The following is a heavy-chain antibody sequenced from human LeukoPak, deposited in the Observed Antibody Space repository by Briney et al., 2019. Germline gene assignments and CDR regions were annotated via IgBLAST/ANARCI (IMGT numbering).Heavy chain of an antibody. V-gene: IGHV4-30-4*01. CDR1: GGSVSSGDYF. CDR2: IYYTGTT. J-gene: IGHJ4*02. D-gene: IGHD3-10*01. Sequence: PSETLSLTFTVSGGSVSSGDYFWSWIRQPPGKGLELIAYIYYTGTTYYNPSLKSPVTISVDTSKNQFSLKLNSVTAADTAVYYCARQYYGSEDNWGQGTLVTVSS. CDR3: ARQYYGSEDN.